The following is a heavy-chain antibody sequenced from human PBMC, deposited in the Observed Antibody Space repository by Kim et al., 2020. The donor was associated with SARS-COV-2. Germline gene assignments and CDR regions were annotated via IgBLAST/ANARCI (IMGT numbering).Heavy chain of an antibody. Sequence: SETLSLTCAVYGGSFSGYYWSWIRQPPGKGLEWIGEINHSGSTNYNPSLKSRVTISVDTSKNQFSLKLSSVTAADTAVYYCARGRTYYDFWSGYPRLDYYGMDVWGQGTTVTVSS. CDR1: GGSFSGYY. J-gene: IGHJ6*02. D-gene: IGHD3-3*01. CDR2: INHSGST. V-gene: IGHV4-34*01. CDR3: ARGRTYYDFWSGYPRLDYYGMDV.